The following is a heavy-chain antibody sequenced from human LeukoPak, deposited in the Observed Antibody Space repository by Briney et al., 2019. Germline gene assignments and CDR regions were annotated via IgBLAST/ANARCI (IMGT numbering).Heavy chain of an antibody. CDR3: AKRDSTGLHYFDY. J-gene: IGHJ4*02. CDR2: IGKSGTT. V-gene: IGHV3-23*01. Sequence: GGSLRLSCAASGFTFINYAMSWVRQAPGKGLEGVSDIGKSGTTYYADSVKGRFTISRDNSKSPLYLQMNSLRAEDTAVYYCAKRDSTGLHYFDYWGQGTLVTVSS. CDR1: GFTFINYA. D-gene: IGHD1-1*01.